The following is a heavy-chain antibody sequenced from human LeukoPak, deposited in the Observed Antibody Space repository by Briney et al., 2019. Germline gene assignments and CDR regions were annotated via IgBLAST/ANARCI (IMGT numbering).Heavy chain of an antibody. J-gene: IGHJ6*02. CDR1: GYSFSTNW. CDR3: VRVLWTWALNYYYGMDV. CDR2: IYPGDSDT. D-gene: IGHD2-8*02. V-gene: IGHV5-51*01. Sequence: GESLKISCTGSGYSFSTNWIGWVRQMPGQGLEWMGIIYPGDSDTRYSPSFQGQVTISADKSISTAYLQWSSLKASDTAMYYCVRVLWTWALNYYYGMDVWGQGTTVTVSS.